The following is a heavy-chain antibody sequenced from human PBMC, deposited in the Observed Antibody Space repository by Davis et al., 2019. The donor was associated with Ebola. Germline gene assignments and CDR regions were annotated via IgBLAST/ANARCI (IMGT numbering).Heavy chain of an antibody. D-gene: IGHD3-10*01. J-gene: IGHJ6*04. CDR1: GFTFSSYS. Sequence: GGSLRLSCAASGFTFSSYSMNWVRQAPGKGLEWVSSISSSSSYIYYADSVKGRFTISRDNAKNSLYLQMNSLRAEDTAVYYCARAPGWFGELLYPYYYYGMDVWGKGTTVTVSS. CDR2: ISSSSSYI. CDR3: ARAPGWFGELLYPYYYYGMDV. V-gene: IGHV3-21*04.